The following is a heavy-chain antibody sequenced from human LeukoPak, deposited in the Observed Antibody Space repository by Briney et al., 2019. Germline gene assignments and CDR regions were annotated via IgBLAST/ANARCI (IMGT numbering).Heavy chain of an antibody. D-gene: IGHD6-13*01. J-gene: IGHJ6*03. V-gene: IGHV4-39*07. CDR1: SGSISTSNYY. Sequence: SETLSLTCTVSSGSISTSNYYWGWVRQPPGKALEWIGNIFYSGSTYYSPSLKSRVTISLDTSRNQFSLRLSSVTAADTAVYYCARGGVMAAAGTYYYYYYMDVWGKGTTVTISS. CDR2: IFYSGST. CDR3: ARGGVMAAAGTYYYYYYMDV.